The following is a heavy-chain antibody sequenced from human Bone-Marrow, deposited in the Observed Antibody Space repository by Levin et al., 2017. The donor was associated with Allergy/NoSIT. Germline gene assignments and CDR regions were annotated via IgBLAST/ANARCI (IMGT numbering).Heavy chain of an antibody. CDR2: IYSVGTT. J-gene: IGHJ4*02. D-gene: IGHD1-14*01. V-gene: IGHV3-53*01. CDR3: ARNVPVTDLGY. Sequence: GGSLRLSCAASGFTVSNNYMTWVRQAPGRGLEWVSLIYSVGTTYYADSVKGRFTISRDSSKNTLYLQMNILRAEDTAVYYCARNVPVTDLGYWGQGTLVTVSS. CDR1: GFTVSNNY.